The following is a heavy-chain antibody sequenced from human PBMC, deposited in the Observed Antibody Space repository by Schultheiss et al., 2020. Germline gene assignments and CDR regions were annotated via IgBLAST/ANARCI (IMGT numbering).Heavy chain of an antibody. CDR1: GFTFSDYY. Sequence: GGSLRLSCAASGFTFSDYYMSWVRQAPGKGLEWVSAISGSGGSTYYADSVKGRFTISRDNYKDTVYLQMNSLRVEDTALYYCGKKPVAVYGLDVWGQGTTVTVSS. J-gene: IGHJ6*02. CDR3: GKKPVAVYGLDV. V-gene: IGHV3-23*01. CDR2: ISGSGGST. D-gene: IGHD6-19*01.